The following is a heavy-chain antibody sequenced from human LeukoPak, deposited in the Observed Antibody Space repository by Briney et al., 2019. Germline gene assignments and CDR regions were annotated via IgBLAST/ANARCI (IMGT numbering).Heavy chain of an antibody. Sequence: PSETLSLTCTVSGGSISSYYWSWIRQPPGKGLEWIGYIYYSGSTNYNPSLKSRVTISVDTSKNQFSLKLSSVTAADTAVYYCARGKYSYVRWGQGTLVTVSS. CDR1: GGSISSYY. D-gene: IGHD5-18*01. CDR2: IYYSGST. J-gene: IGHJ4*02. V-gene: IGHV4-59*12. CDR3: ARGKYSYVR.